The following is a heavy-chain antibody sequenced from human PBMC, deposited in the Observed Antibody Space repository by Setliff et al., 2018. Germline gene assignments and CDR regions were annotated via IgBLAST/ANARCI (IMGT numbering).Heavy chain of an antibody. CDR2: INQDGSEK. V-gene: IGHV3-7*01. D-gene: IGHD1-20*01. CDR3: ARDRGVTATY. Sequence: PGGSLRLSCAASGLTFSNFWMAWVRQAPGKGLEWVANINQDGSEKNYVDSVKGRFTISRDNAKNSLYLQMDSLRADDTAVYYCARDRGVTATYWGQGTLVTVSS. CDR1: GLTFSNFW. J-gene: IGHJ4*02.